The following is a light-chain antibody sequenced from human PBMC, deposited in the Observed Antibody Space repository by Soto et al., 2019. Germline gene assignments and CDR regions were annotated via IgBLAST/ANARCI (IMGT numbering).Light chain of an antibody. CDR2: DVS. V-gene: IGLV2-14*01. Sequence: QSALTQPASVSGSPGQSITISCTGTSSDVGGYNYVSWYQQHPGKAPKLMLYDVSNRPSGVSNRFSGSKSGNTASLPISGLQAEDEADYYCSSYTSSSTLLYVFGTGTKLTV. CDR3: SSYTSSSTLLYV. CDR1: SSDVGGYNY. J-gene: IGLJ1*01.